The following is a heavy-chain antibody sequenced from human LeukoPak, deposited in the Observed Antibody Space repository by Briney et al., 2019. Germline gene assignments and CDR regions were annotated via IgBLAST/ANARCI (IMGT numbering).Heavy chain of an antibody. V-gene: IGHV1-18*04. CDR2: ISAYNGNT. D-gene: IGHD2-15*01. CDR1: GYTFTSYG. CDR3: ARAGIVVVVAATTDAFDI. J-gene: IGHJ3*02. Sequence: RVASVKVSCKASGYTFTSYGISWVRQAPGQGLEGMGWISAYNGNTNYAQILQGRVTMTTDTSTSTAYMELRSLRSDDTAVYYCARAGIVVVVAATTDAFDIWGQGTMVTVSS.